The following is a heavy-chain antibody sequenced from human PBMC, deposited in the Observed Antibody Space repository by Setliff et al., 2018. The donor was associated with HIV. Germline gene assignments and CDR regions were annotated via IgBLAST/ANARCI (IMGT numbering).Heavy chain of an antibody. CDR2: INPSGGSA. Sequence: ASVKVSCKASGYSFARNQIHWVRQAPGQGLEWMGIINPSGGSAAYAEKFRGRVTMTSDTSTNTVYMELRSLRSEETAVFYCARDGGDGSGYYYADYWGQGTLVTVSS. D-gene: IGHD3-22*01. V-gene: IGHV1-46*01. CDR3: ARDGGDGSGYYYADY. CDR1: GYSFARNQ. J-gene: IGHJ4*02.